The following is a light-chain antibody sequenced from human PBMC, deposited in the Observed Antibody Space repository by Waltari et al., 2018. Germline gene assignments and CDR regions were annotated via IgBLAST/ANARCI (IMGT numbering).Light chain of an antibody. CDR1: QSITNY. CDR2: AAS. V-gene: IGKV1-39*01. J-gene: IGKJ3*01. Sequence: DIKMPQSPSSLSASVGDRVPLTCRASQSITNYLNWYQQKVGKPPSLLIYAASSLQSGVPSRFSGSGSGTDFTLTINSLQPEDFATYYCQQSYSTPSFGPGTKVDVK. CDR3: QQSYSTPS.